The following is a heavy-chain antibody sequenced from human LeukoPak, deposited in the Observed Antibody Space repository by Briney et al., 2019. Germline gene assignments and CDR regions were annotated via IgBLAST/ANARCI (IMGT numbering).Heavy chain of an antibody. J-gene: IGHJ5*02. V-gene: IGHV1-2*02. Sequence: WASVKVSCKASGGTFSSYDISWVRQAPGQGLEWLGWINLNNGDTQYAQKFQGRVTMTRDTSISTAYMDLSRLTSDDTAVYYCARVGDTAMVTVTRGWFDPWGQGTLVTVSS. CDR3: ARVGDTAMVTVTRGWFDP. CDR2: INLNNGDT. D-gene: IGHD5-18*01. CDR1: GGTFSSYD.